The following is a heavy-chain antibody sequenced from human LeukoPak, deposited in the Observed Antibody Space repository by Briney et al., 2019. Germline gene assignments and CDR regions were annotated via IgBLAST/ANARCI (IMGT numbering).Heavy chain of an antibody. CDR1: GDSITSSTYY. V-gene: IGHV4-39*07. D-gene: IGHD3-16*02. CDR3: ARYDVWGSYRAFDY. Sequence: SETLSLTCTVSGDSITSSTYYWGWIRQPPGKGLEWIGSMYYSGSTQYNPSLKSRVTISVDTSKNQFSLKLSSVTAADTAVYYCARYDVWGSYRAFDYWGQGTLVTVSS. J-gene: IGHJ4*02. CDR2: MYYSGST.